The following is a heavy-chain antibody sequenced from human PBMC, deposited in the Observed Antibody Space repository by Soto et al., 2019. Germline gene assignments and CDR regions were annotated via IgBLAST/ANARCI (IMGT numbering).Heavy chain of an antibody. CDR3: SRFLAGYCSGGSCYYNHWFDP. CDR1: GGSISSYY. J-gene: IGHJ5*02. D-gene: IGHD2-15*01. V-gene: IGHV4-59*01. CDR2: IYYSGNT. Sequence: PSETLSLTCTVSGGSISSYYWSWIRQPPGKGLEWIGYIYYSGNTNYNPSLKSRVTISVDTSKNQFSLKLSSVTAADTAVYYCSRFLAGYCSGGSCYYNHWFDPWGQGTLVTVSS.